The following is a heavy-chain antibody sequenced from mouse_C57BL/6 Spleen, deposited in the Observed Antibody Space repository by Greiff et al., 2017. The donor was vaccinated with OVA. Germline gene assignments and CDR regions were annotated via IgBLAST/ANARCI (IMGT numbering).Heavy chain of an antibody. CDR3: AKGNYGAMDD. V-gene: IGHV2-4*01. D-gene: IGHD2-1*01. CDR1: GFSLTSYG. Sequence: VKLMESGPGLVQPSQSLSITCTVSGFSLTSYGVHWVRQPPGKGLEWLGVIWSGGSTDYNAAFISRLSISKDNSKSQVFFKMNSLQADDTAIYYCAKGNYGAMDDWGQGTSVTVSS. CDR2: IWSGGST. J-gene: IGHJ4*01.